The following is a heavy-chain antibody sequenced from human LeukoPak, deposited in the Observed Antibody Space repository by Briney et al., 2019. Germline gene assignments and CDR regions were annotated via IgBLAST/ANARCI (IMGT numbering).Heavy chain of an antibody. CDR1: GFTFDDFG. CDR2: ISSSGSTI. Sequence: GGSLRLSCAASGFTFDDFGMNWVRQAPGKGLEWVSYISSSGSTIYYADSVKGRFTISRDNAKNSLYLQMNSLRAEDTAVYYCAELGITMIGGVWGKGTTVTISS. V-gene: IGHV3-48*03. J-gene: IGHJ6*04. CDR3: AELGITMIGGV. D-gene: IGHD3-10*02.